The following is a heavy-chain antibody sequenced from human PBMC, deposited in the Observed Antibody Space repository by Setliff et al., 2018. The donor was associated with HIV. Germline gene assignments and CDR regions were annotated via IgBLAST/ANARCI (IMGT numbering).Heavy chain of an antibody. CDR1: GFSLATSGLR. CDR3: ALSTSIYYYFDN. D-gene: IGHD2-21*01. CDR2: IDWDDDK. J-gene: IGHJ4*02. Sequence: GSGPTLVNPTQPLTLTCTFSGFSLATSGLRVSWIRQPPGKALEWLARIDWDDDKIYNTSLRTRLTISKDTSKNQVVLTVTDVDPVDTATYYCALSTSIYYYFDNWGQGTLVTVS. V-gene: IGHV2-70*04.